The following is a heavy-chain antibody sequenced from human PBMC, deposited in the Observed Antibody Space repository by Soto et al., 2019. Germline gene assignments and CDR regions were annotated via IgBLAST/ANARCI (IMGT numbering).Heavy chain of an antibody. D-gene: IGHD5-18*01. CDR3: ARAEDSYETELVLVSFDF. V-gene: IGHV4-30-4*01. J-gene: IGHJ4*02. Sequence: SETLSLTCTVSGGSISSDDYYWSWIRQPPGKGLEWIGYIDDSGTTYYNPSLKSRVTISVDTSKNQFSLKLSSVTAADTAVYYCARAEDSYETELVLVSFDFWGQVTLVTVSS. CDR1: GGSISSDDYY. CDR2: IDDSGTT.